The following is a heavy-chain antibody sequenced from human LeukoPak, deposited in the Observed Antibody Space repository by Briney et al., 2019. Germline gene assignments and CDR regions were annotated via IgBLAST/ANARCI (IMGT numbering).Heavy chain of an antibody. J-gene: IGHJ4*02. D-gene: IGHD6-19*01. V-gene: IGHV4-59*01. Sequence: SETLSLTCTVSGGSISSYYWSWIRQPPGKGLEWIGYIYYSGSTNYNPSVKSRVTISVDTSKNQFSLKLSSVTAADTAVYYCARVSGGWYYFDYWGQGTLVTVSS. CDR1: GGSISSYY. CDR3: ARVSGGWYYFDY. CDR2: IYYSGST.